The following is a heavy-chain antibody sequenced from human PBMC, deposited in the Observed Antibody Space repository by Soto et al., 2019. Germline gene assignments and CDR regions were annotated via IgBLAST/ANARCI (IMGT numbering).Heavy chain of an antibody. Sequence: QVQLQESGPGLVEPSQTLSLTCTVSGGSISGGGYYWSWIRQHPGKGLEWIGYIPYSGTTSYNPSLKSRFTISVDTSKTRCSLKLSSVTAADTAVYYCARAWTATSGWANWFDLWGQRTLVTVSS. CDR3: ARAWTATSGWANWFDL. V-gene: IGHV4-31*03. CDR2: IPYSGTT. D-gene: IGHD6-13*01. CDR1: GGSISGGGYY. J-gene: IGHJ5*02.